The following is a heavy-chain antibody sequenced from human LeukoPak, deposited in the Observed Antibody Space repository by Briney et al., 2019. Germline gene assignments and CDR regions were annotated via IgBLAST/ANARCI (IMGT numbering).Heavy chain of an antibody. CDR3: ATSFVTRGIISAY. CDR1: GGSFREYY. CDR2: ISHSGGI. V-gene: IGHV4-34*01. Sequence: TSETLSLTCAVYGGSFREYYWNWIRQSPGEGLEWIGEISHSGGIKYNPSLKSRVTMSPDTSKNQFSPKLRSVTAADTAIYYCATSFVTRGIISAYWGQGTPVTVSS. J-gene: IGHJ4*02. D-gene: IGHD3-10*01.